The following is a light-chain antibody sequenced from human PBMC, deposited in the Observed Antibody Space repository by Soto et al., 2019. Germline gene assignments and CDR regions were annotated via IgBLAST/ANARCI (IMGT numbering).Light chain of an antibody. CDR2: DAS. V-gene: IGKV3-11*01. CDR1: QSVSSY. J-gene: IGKJ5*01. CDR3: QQRSAWPQIT. Sequence: IVLTQSPATLSLSPWERATLSCRASQSVSSYLAWYQQKPGQAPRLLIYDASNRATGIPARFSGSGSGTDFTLTISSLEPEDFAVYYCQQRSAWPQITFGQGTRLEIK.